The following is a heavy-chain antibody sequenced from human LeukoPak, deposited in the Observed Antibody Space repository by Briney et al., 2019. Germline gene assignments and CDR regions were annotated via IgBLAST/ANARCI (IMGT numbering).Heavy chain of an antibody. CDR3: TTDTWYSAGH. Sequence: QPGGSLRLSCTASGFIFSGSWMAWIRQAPGKGLEWVAIIKKDGSEKYYVDSMKGRFTISRDNAKNSLFPQMNSLRAEDTAIYYCTTDTWYSAGHWGQGTLVTVSS. V-gene: IGHV3-7*03. CDR2: IKKDGSEK. D-gene: IGHD2-15*01. J-gene: IGHJ4*02. CDR1: GFIFSGSW.